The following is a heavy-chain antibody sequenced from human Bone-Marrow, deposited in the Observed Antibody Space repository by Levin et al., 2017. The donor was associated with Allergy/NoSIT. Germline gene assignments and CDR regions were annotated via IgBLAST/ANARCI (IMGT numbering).Heavy chain of an antibody. J-gene: IGHJ5*02. CDR2: ISFSGIT. V-gene: IGHV4-30-4*01. CDR1: GGSITSGDYY. Sequence: NPSETLSLTCTVSGGSITSGDYYWSWIRQPPGKGLEWVGYISFSGITYSNPSLTSRLTISVDTSKNQFSLRLSSVTAADTAVYYCAREGGYNSGFTWFDPWGQGTLVAVSS. D-gene: IGHD5-18*01. CDR3: AREGGYNSGFTWFDP.